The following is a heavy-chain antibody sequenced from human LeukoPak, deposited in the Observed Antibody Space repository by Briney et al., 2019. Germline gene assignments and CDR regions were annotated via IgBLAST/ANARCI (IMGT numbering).Heavy chain of an antibody. CDR3: ARDQLVTAIGLFDY. Sequence: GGSLRLSCAASGITLSSYAMDWVRQAPGKGLEWVSGISSSGGSTYYADSVKGRFTISRDNSKNTLYLQMNSLRAEDTAVYYCARDQLVTAIGLFDYWGQGTLVTVSS. CDR2: ISSSGGST. CDR1: GITLSSYA. V-gene: IGHV3-23*01. J-gene: IGHJ4*02. D-gene: IGHD2-21*02.